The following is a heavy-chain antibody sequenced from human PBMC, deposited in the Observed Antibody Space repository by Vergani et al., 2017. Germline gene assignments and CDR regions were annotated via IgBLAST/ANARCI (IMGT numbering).Heavy chain of an antibody. CDR2: IKRDGSET. Sequence: EVHLLESGGGLVQSGGSLRLSCEASGFTFGDYYMAWIRLAPGKGLDWVASIKRDGSETFYVDSIKSRFTISRNNAKTTLYMQMNSLRDEDRGVYYCAIFSGGSAPYLHFWGQGTLVTVAS. CDR3: AIFSGGSAPYLHF. J-gene: IGHJ1*01. CDR1: GFTFGDYY. V-gene: IGHV3-7*01. D-gene: IGHD2-15*01.